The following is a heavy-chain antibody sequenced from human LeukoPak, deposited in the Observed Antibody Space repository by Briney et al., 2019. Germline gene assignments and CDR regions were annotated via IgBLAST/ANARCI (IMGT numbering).Heavy chain of an antibody. CDR1: GFTFSNYG. V-gene: IGHV3-33*01. CDR3: ARGRYGDVLFDY. D-gene: IGHD4-17*01. CDR2: IWYDGSNK. J-gene: IGHJ4*02. Sequence: PGRSLRLSCAASGFTFSNYGMHWVRQAPGKGLEWVAVIWYDGSNKFYADSVKGRFTISRGNSKNTLYLQMKSLRAEDTAVYYCARGRYGDVLFDYWGQGTLVTVSS.